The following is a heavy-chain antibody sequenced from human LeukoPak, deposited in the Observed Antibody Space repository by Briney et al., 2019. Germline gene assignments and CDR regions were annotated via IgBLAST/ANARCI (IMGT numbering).Heavy chain of an antibody. D-gene: IGHD3-16*02. CDR3: ARRGMDDYVWGSYRYTYFDY. V-gene: IGHV4-30-2*01. CDR1: GGSISSGGYS. J-gene: IGHJ4*02. CDR2: IYHSGST. Sequence: SQTLSLTCAVSGGSISSGGYSWSWIRQPPGKGLEWIGYIYHSGSTNYNPSLKSRVTISVDTSKNQFSLKLSSVTAADTAVYYCARRGMDDYVWGSYRYTYFDYWGQGTLVTVSS.